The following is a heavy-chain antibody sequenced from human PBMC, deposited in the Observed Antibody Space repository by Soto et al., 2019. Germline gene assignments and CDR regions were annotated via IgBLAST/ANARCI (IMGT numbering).Heavy chain of an antibody. J-gene: IGHJ3*02. CDR3: ARHQPPVGATTPLGAFDI. Sequence: PGESLKISCKGSGYSFTSYWTGWVRQMPGKGLEWMGIIYPGDSDTRYSPSFQGQVTISADKSISTAYLQWSSLKASDTAMYYCARHQPPVGATTPLGAFDIWGQGTMVTVSS. V-gene: IGHV5-51*01. CDR2: IYPGDSDT. D-gene: IGHD1-26*01. CDR1: GYSFTSYW.